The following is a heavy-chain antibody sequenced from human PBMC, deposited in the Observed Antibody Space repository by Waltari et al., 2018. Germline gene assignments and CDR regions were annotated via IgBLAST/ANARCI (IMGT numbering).Heavy chain of an antibody. Sequence: QVQLQESGPGLVKPSETLSLTCTVSGYSISSGYYWGWIRQPPGKGLEWIGSIYHSGSTYYNPSLKSRVTISVDTSKNQFSLKLSSVTAADTAVYYCAREGGAVGYWGQGTLVTVSS. V-gene: IGHV4-38-2*02. D-gene: IGHD1-26*01. CDR3: AREGGAVGY. CDR1: GYSISSGYY. J-gene: IGHJ4*02. CDR2: IYHSGST.